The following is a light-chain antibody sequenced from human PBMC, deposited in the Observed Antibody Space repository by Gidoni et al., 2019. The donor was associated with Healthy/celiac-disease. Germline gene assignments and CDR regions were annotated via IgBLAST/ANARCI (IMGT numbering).Light chain of an antibody. CDR2: KAS. Sequence: DIQITQSPSTLSASVGDRVTITCRASQSISSWLAWYQQKPGKAPKLLIYKASSLASGVPSRFSGSGSGTEFTLTISSLQPDDFATYYCQRYNSYSPWTFGQGTKVEIK. CDR3: QRYNSYSPWT. CDR1: QSISSW. J-gene: IGKJ1*01. V-gene: IGKV1-5*03.